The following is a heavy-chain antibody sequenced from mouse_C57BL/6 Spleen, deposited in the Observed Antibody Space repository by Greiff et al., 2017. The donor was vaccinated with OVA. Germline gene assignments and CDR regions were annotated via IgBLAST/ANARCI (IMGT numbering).Heavy chain of an antibody. Sequence: QVQLKESGAELVRPGTSVKMSCKASGYTFTNYWIGWAKQRPGHGLEWIGDIYPGGGYTNYNEKFKGKATLTADKSSSTSEDSAIYYCARGGGYYAKNDAMDYWGQGTSGTVSS. CDR1: GYTFTNYW. CDR2: IYPGGGYT. J-gene: IGHJ4*01. CDR3: ARGGGYYAKNDAMDY. V-gene: IGHV1-63*01. D-gene: IGHD2-3*01.